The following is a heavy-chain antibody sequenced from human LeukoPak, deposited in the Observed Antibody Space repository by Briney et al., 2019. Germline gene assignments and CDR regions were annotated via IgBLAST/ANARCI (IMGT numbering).Heavy chain of an antibody. V-gene: IGHV3-66*01. J-gene: IGHJ4*02. CDR3: ARAKYRSSSGFAVFDY. CDR2: IYSDDTT. Sequence: GGSLRLSCAASGFTVSSNYVSWVRQAPGKGLEWVSVIYSDDTTYYADSVKGRFTISRDNSKNTVYLQMNSPRAEDTAVYFCARAKYRSSSGFAVFDYWGQGTLVTVSS. D-gene: IGHD6-6*01. CDR1: GFTVSSNY.